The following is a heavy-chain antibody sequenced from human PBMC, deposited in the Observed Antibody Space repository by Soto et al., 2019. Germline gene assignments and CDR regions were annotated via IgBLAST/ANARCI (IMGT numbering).Heavy chain of an antibody. D-gene: IGHD3-3*01. CDR2: ISAYNGNT. J-gene: IGHJ6*02. CDR3: ARDLITLFGVVIIPPGVYSGMDV. Sequence: ASVKVSCKASGYTFTSYGISWVRQAPGQGLEWMGWISAYNGNTNYAQKLQGRVTMTTDTSTSTAYMELRSLRSDDAAVYYCARDLITLFGVVIIPPGVYSGMDVWGQGTTVTV. V-gene: IGHV1-18*04. CDR1: GYTFTSYG.